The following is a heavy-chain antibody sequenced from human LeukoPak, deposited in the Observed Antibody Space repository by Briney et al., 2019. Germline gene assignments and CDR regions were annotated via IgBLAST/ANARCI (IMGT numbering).Heavy chain of an antibody. Sequence: SETLSLTCAVYGGSFSGYYWSWIRQPPGKGLEWIGEINHSGSTNYNPSLKSRVTISVDTSKNQFSLKLSSVTAADTAVYYCAREIGSGHGDLYYYMDVWGKGTTVTVSS. D-gene: IGHD3-10*01. V-gene: IGHV4-34*01. J-gene: IGHJ6*03. CDR2: INHSGST. CDR3: AREIGSGHGDLYYYMDV. CDR1: GGSFSGYY.